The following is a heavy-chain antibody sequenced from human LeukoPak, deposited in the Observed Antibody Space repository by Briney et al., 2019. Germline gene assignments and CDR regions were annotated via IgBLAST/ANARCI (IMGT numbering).Heavy chain of an antibody. J-gene: IGHJ4*02. Sequence: GEALKISCKGSGYSFTSYWIVWVRQMPGQGLEWVGIIYPGDSDTRYSPYFQGQVSISADKSISTAYLQWSSLKASDTAMYYCARRGAVAALDYWGQGTLVTVSS. CDR1: GYSFTSYW. CDR3: ARRGAVAALDY. V-gene: IGHV5-51*01. D-gene: IGHD1-26*01. CDR2: IYPGDSDT.